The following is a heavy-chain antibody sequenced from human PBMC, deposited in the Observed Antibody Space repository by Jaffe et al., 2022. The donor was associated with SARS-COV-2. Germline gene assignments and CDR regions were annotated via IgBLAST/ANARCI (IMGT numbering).Heavy chain of an antibody. Sequence: EVQLVQSGAEVKKPGESLKISCKGSGYSFTSYWIGWVRQMPGKGLEWMGIIYPGDSDTRYSPSFQGQVTISADKSISTAYLQWSSLKASDTAMYYCARQASYYDTFDHGPDDAFDIWGQGTMVTVSS. CDR2: IYPGDSDT. CDR3: ARQASYYDTFDHGPDDAFDI. V-gene: IGHV5-51*01. D-gene: IGHD3-22*01. J-gene: IGHJ3*02. CDR1: GYSFTSYW.